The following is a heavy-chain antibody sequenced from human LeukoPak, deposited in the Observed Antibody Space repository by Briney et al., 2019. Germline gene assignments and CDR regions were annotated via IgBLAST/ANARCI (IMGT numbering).Heavy chain of an antibody. D-gene: IGHD4-11*01. V-gene: IGHV3-21*01. Sequence: GGSLRLSCAASGFSFTRFSMNWVRQAPGKGLEWVSSISSSGSSTYYADSVKGRFTISRDNAKNTLYLRMNSLRAEDTAVYYCSGAHYSSGWHYFDYWGQGTLVTVSS. J-gene: IGHJ4*02. CDR1: GFSFTRFS. CDR2: ISSSGSST. CDR3: SGAHYSSGWHYFDY.